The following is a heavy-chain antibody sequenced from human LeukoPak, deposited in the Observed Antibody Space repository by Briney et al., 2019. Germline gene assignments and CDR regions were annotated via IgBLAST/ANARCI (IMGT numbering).Heavy chain of an antibody. CDR1: GFTFSNYA. Sequence: GGSLRLSCAASGFTFSNYAMTWVRQAPGRGLEWVSSLSGHSIATHYADSVKGRFTISRDNSKNTLYLQLNSLRAEDAAVYYCARTRSWCFDPWGQGTLVTVSS. V-gene: IGHV3-23*01. D-gene: IGHD4/OR15-4a*01. J-gene: IGHJ5*02. CDR3: ARTRSWCFDP. CDR2: LSGHSIAT.